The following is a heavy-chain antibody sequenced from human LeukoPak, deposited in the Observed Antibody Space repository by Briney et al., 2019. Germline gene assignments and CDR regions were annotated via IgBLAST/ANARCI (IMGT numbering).Heavy chain of an antibody. CDR1: GFTFSSYW. J-gene: IGHJ4*02. D-gene: IGHD3-10*01. Sequence: PGGSQRLSCAASGFTFSSYWMSWVRQAPGKGLEWVANIKQDGSEKYYVDSVKGRFTISRDNAKKSLYLQMNSLRADDTAVYYCARGGDYLDYWGQGTLVTVSS. CDR3: ARGGDYLDY. V-gene: IGHV3-7*01. CDR2: IKQDGSEK.